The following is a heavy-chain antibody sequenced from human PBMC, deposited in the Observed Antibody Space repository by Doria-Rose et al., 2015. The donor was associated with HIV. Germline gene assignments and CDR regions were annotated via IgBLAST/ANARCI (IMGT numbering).Heavy chain of an antibody. CDR2: ISSSSSHI. CDR1: GFSFSNYS. D-gene: IGHD1-26*01. J-gene: IGHJ3*01. V-gene: IGHV3-21*03. CDR3: TRDGYGGSYGAFDF. Sequence: EVQLVESGGGLVKPGGSLRLSCATSGFSFSNYSMNWVRQVPGKGLEWVSSISSSSSHIFYADSVKGRFSISRDNAKKSLYLQMNSLRAEDTGLYYCTRDGYGGSYGAFDFWGQGTVVIVSS.